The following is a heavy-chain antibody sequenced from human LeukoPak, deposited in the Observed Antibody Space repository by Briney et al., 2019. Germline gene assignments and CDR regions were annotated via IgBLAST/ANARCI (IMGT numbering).Heavy chain of an antibody. Sequence: SETLSLTCTVSGGSISSGSYYWSWIRQPAGKGLEWIGRIYTSGSTNYNPSLKSRVTISVDTSKNQFSLKLSSVTAADTAVYYCARVPHSGSYSYFDYWGQGTLVTVSS. CDR1: GGSISSGSYY. CDR3: ARVPHSGSYSYFDY. V-gene: IGHV4-61*02. D-gene: IGHD1-26*01. J-gene: IGHJ4*02. CDR2: IYTSGST.